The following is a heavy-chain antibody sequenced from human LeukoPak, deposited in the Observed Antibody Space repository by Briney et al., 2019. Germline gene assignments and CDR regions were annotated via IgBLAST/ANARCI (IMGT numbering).Heavy chain of an antibody. CDR3: ARWAYSNPQFDY. V-gene: IGHV4-34*01. CDR2: INHSGST. Sequence: SETLSLTCAVYGGSFSGYYWSWIRQPPGKGLEWIGEINHSGSTNYNPSLKSRVTISVDTSKNQFSLKLSSVTAADTAVYYCARWAYSNPQFDYWGQGTLVTVSS. J-gene: IGHJ4*02. CDR1: GGSFSGYY. D-gene: IGHD4-4*01.